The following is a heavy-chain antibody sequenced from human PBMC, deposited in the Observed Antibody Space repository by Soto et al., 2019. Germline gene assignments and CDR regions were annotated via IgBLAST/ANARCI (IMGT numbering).Heavy chain of an antibody. CDR1: GYTFTSYG. J-gene: IGHJ4*02. D-gene: IGHD3-9*01. V-gene: IGHV1-18*01. Sequence: GASVKVSCKASGYTFTSYGISWVRQAPGQGLEWMGWISAYNGNTNYAQKLQGRVTMTTDTSTSTAYMELRSLRSDDTAVYYCARVPGVDVLRYFEMDDWGQGTLVTGSS. CDR2: ISAYNGNT. CDR3: ARVPGVDVLRYFEMDD.